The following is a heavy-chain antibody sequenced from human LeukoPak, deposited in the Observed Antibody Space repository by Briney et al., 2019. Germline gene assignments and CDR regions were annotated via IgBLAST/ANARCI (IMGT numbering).Heavy chain of an antibody. CDR1: GYTFSSHG. CDR2: INHNGNVN. Sequence: PGGSLRLSCAASGYTFSSHGMHWVRQAPDKGLEWVASINHNGNVNYYVDSVKGRFTISRDNAKNSLYLQMSNLRAEDTAVYFCARGGGLDVWGQGATVTVSS. J-gene: IGHJ6*02. V-gene: IGHV3-7*03. D-gene: IGHD3-16*01. CDR3: ARGGGLDV.